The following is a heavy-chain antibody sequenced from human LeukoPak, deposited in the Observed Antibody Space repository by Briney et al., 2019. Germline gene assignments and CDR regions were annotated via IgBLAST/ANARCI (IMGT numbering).Heavy chain of an antibody. CDR3: AGDLHDTYYYGSGSYSYYFDY. CDR1: GYTFTSYG. Sequence: ASVKVSCKASGYTFTSYGISWVRQAPGQGLEWMGWISAYNGNTNYAQKLQGRVTMTTDTSTSTAYMELRSLRSDDTAVYYCAGDLHDTYYYGSGSYSYYFDYWGQGTLVTVSS. CDR2: ISAYNGNT. D-gene: IGHD3-10*01. J-gene: IGHJ4*02. V-gene: IGHV1-18*01.